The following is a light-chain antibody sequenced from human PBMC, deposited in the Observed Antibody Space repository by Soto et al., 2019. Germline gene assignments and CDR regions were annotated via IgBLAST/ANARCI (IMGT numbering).Light chain of an antibody. CDR1: QGISTY. CDR3: QHLNGYPRT. V-gene: IGKV1-9*01. CDR2: AAS. Sequence: DIQLTQSPSFLSASVGDRVTITCRASQGISTYLAWYQQKTGKATKLLIYAASTLQSGVPSSFSGSGSGAEFTLTISSLQPEDFATDYCQHLNGYPRTFGQGTKVEIK. J-gene: IGKJ1*01.